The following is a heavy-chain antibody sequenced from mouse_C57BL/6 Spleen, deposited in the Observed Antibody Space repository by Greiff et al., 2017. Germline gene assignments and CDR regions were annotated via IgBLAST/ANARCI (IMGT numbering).Heavy chain of an antibody. D-gene: IGHD1-1*01. V-gene: IGHV1-64*01. J-gene: IGHJ4*01. CDR3: SFYYYGVAMDY. CDR1: GYTFTSYW. Sequence: QVQLQQPGAELVKPGASVKLSCKASGYTFTSYWMHWVKQRPGQGLEWIGMIHPNSGSTNYNEKFKSKATLTVDKSSSTAYMQLSSLTSEDSAVYYCSFYYYGVAMDYWGQGTSVTVSS. CDR2: IHPNSGST.